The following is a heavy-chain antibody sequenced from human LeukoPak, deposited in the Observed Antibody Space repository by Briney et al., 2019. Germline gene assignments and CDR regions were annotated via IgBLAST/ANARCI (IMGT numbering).Heavy chain of an antibody. CDR1: GGTFSSYA. CDR2: IIPIFGTA. J-gene: IGHJ4*02. CDR3: ARGRWLQPWGYFDY. V-gene: IGHV1-69*05. D-gene: IGHD5-24*01. Sequence: SVKVSCKASGGTFSSYAIIWVRQAPGQGLEWMGGIIPIFGTANYAQKFQGRVTITTDESTSIAYMELSSLRSEDTAVYYCARGRWLQPWGYFDYWGQGTLVTVSS.